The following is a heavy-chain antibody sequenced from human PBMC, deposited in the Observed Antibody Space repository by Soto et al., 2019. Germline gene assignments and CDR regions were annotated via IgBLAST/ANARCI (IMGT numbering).Heavy chain of an antibody. V-gene: IGHV3-64*04. CDR3: ARWNSYGYYFDY. Sequence: GGSLRLSCSASGFTFSNYAMHWVRQAPGKGLEYVSVVSTNGDSTYYEDSVKGRFTISRDNAKNSLYLQMNSLRAEDTAVYYCARWNSYGYYFDYWGQGTLVTVSS. J-gene: IGHJ4*02. CDR1: GFTFSNYA. D-gene: IGHD5-18*01. CDR2: VSTNGDST.